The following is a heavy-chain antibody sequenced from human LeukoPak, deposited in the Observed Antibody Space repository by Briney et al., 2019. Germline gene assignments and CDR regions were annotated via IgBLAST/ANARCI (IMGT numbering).Heavy chain of an antibody. V-gene: IGHV1-18*01. CDR3: ARDRGYCTNGVCYREWFDP. J-gene: IGHJ5*02. CDR2: FSAYNGNT. D-gene: IGHD2-8*01. CDR1: GHTFTSYG. Sequence: ASVKVSCKASGHTFTSYGISWVRQAPGQGLEWMGWFSAYNGNTNYAQKLQGRVTMTTDTSTSTAYMELRSLRSDDTAVYYCARDRGYCTNGVCYREWFDPWGQGTLVTVSS.